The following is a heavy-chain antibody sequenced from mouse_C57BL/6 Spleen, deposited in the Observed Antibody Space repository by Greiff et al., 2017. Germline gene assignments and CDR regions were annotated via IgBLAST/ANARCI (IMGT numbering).Heavy chain of an antibody. J-gene: IGHJ4*01. CDR2: IWSGGST. Sequence: VQLQESGPGLVQPSQSLSITCTVSGFSLTSYGVHWVRQSPGKGLEWLGVIWSGGSTDYNAAFISRLSISKDNSKSQVFFKMNRLQADDTAIYYCARSYYGSRGDAMDYWGQGTSVTVSS. CDR3: ARSYYGSRGDAMDY. V-gene: IGHV2-2*01. D-gene: IGHD1-1*01. CDR1: GFSLTSYG.